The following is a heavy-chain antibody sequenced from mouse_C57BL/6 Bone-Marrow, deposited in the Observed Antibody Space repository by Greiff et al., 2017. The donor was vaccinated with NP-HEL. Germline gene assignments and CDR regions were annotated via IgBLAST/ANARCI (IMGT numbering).Heavy chain of an antibody. V-gene: IGHV5-17*01. J-gene: IGHJ4*01. CDR2: ISSGSSTI. Sequence: EVQLQQSGGGLVKPGGSLKLSCAASGFTFSDYGMHWVRQAPEKGLEWVAYISSGSSTIYYADTVKGRFTISRDNAKNTLFLQMTSRRSEDTAMYYCASPHSYYAVDYWGQGTSVTVST. CDR3: ASPHSYYAVDY. CDR1: GFTFSDYG.